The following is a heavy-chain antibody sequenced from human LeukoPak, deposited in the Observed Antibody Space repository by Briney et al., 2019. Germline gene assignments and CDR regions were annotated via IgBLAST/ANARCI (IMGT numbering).Heavy chain of an antibody. Sequence: PSETLSLTCTVSGGSISSSSYYWGWIRQPPGKGLEWIGSIYYSGSTYYNPSLKSRVTISVDTSKNQLSLKLSSVTAADTAVYYCAKEGYCSGGNCYRALLFDPWGQGTLVTVSS. CDR2: IYYSGST. D-gene: IGHD2-15*01. J-gene: IGHJ5*02. V-gene: IGHV4-39*07. CDR1: GGSISSSSYY. CDR3: AKEGYCSGGNCYRALLFDP.